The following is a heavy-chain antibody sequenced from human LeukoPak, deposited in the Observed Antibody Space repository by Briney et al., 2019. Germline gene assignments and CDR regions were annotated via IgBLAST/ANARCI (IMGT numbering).Heavy chain of an antibody. D-gene: IGHD5-24*01. J-gene: IGHJ5*02. CDR3: ARTSPWPENWFDP. Sequence: SETLSLTCTVSGGSISSSSYYWGWIRQPPGKGLEWIGSIYYSGSTYYNPSLKSRVTISVDTSKNQFSLKLSSVTAADTAVYYCARTSPWPENWFDPWGQGTLVTVSS. V-gene: IGHV4-39*07. CDR1: GGSISSSSYY. CDR2: IYYSGST.